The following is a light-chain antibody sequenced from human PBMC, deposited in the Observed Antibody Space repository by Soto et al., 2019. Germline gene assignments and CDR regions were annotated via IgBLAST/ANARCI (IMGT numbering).Light chain of an antibody. J-gene: IGLJ1*01. CDR1: KNDIGVYDF. V-gene: IGLV2-8*01. CDR3: KSYAGSNTYV. CDR2: EVV. Sequence: QSVLTQPPSASGSPGQSVTISCTGTKNDIGVYDFVFWYQHHPGKAPRLIIYEVVQRPSGVPDRFSGSKSGNTASLTASGLQAADEADYFCKSYAGSNTYVFGSGTKVTVL.